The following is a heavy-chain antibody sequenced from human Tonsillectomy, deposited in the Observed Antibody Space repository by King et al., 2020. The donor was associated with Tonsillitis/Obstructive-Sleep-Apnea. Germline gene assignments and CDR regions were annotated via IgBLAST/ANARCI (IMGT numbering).Heavy chain of an antibody. CDR3: ARARGYCSSTSCPIGAFDI. CDR2: IIGSISTI. D-gene: IGHD2-2*01. V-gene: IGHV3-48*02. Sequence: VQLVESGGDFVQPGGSLRLSFASSGFTFSSYSMNWVRQAPGKGLEWVSYIIGSISTIYDADSVKGRFTISRDNAKNSLYLQMNSLRDEDTAMYYCARARGYCSSTSCPIGAFDIWGQGTMVTVSS. J-gene: IGHJ3*02. CDR1: GFTFSSYS.